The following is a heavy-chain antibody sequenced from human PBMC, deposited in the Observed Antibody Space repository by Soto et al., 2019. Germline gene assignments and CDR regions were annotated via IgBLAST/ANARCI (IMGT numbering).Heavy chain of an antibody. J-gene: IGHJ4*02. CDR2: IKSDGNSI. D-gene: IGHD6-6*01. CDR3: ARDSGVYPAQDY. V-gene: IGHV3-74*01. Sequence: EVQLVESGGGLVQPGGSLRLSCAASGFTFSSYWMHWVRQAPGKGLVWVSRIKSDGNSITYADSVKGRFTISSDNAKNTLYLQMNRLRGEDTAVYYCARDSGVYPAQDYWGQGTLVTVSS. CDR1: GFTFSSYW.